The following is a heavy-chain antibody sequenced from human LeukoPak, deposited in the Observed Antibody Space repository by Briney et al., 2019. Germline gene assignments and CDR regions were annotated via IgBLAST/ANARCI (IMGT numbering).Heavy chain of an antibody. V-gene: IGHV3-30*03. Sequence: QTGGSLRLSCAASGFSFISYGMHWVRQAPGKGLEWVGVISDDGRNKKYADSVKGRFTISRDNAKNSLYLQMNSLRAEDTALYYCARGATNRGRGVVTEYWGQGTLVTVSS. CDR3: ARGATNRGRGVVTEY. CDR2: ISDDGRNK. D-gene: IGHD3-3*01. CDR1: GFSFISYG. J-gene: IGHJ4*02.